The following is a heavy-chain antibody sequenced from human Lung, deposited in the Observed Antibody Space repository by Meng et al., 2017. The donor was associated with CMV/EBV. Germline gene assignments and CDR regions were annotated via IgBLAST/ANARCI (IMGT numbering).Heavy chain of an antibody. CDR1: GFTFNNYA. CDR3: EKVGPVYGTSTSRYLVRGWLVF. CDR2: ISGSGGST. Sequence: GESXKISCAASGFTFNNYAMTWVRQAPGKGLEWVSAISGSGGSTNYADSVKGRFTISRDKSKSTLYLQMNSLREEDTAVYYCEKVGPVYGTSTSRYLVRGWLVFXGQGXMVTVSS. V-gene: IGHV3-23*01. D-gene: IGHD2-2*01. J-gene: IGHJ3*01.